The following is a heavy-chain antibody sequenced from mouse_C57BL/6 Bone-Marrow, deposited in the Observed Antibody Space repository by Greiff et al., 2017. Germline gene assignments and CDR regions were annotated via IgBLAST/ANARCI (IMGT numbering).Heavy chain of an antibody. Sequence: EVQLQQSGAELVRPGASVKLSCTASGFNIKDDYMHWVKQRPEQGLEWIGWIDPENGDTEYASKFQGKATITAETSSNTAYLQLSSLTSEDTAVYYCTPYGNYDYAMDYWGQGTSVTVSS. CDR1: GFNIKDDY. D-gene: IGHD2-1*01. V-gene: IGHV14-4*01. CDR2: IDPENGDT. CDR3: TPYGNYDYAMDY. J-gene: IGHJ4*01.